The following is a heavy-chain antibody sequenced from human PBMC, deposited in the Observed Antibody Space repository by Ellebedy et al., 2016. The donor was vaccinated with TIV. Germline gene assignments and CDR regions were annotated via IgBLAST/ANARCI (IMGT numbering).Heavy chain of an antibody. D-gene: IGHD1-26*01. V-gene: IGHV4-34*01. Sequence: GSLRLXXAVYGGSFSGYYWSWIRQPPGKGLEWIGEINHSGSTKYNPSLKSRVTISVDTSKNQFSLQLSSVTAADTAVYYCARDQVGAWGQGTLVIVSS. CDR3: ARDQVGA. CDR2: INHSGST. CDR1: GGSFSGYY. J-gene: IGHJ4*02.